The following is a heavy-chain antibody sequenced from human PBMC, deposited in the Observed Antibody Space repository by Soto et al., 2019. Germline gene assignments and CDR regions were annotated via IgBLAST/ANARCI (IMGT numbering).Heavy chain of an antibody. CDR2: IWYDGSNK. CDR1: GFTFSSYG. Sequence: GGSLRLSCAASGFTFSSYGMHWVRQAPGKGLEWVAVIWYDGSNKYYADSVKGRFTISRDNSKNTLYLQMNSLRAEDTAVYYCARDREQQLFHWFDPWGQGTLVTVSS. J-gene: IGHJ5*02. D-gene: IGHD6-13*01. V-gene: IGHV3-33*01. CDR3: ARDREQQLFHWFDP.